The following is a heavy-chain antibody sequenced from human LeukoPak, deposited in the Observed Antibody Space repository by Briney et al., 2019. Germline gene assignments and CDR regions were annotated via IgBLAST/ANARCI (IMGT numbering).Heavy chain of an antibody. CDR1: GYNLTNYW. J-gene: IGHJ6*02. V-gene: IGHV5-51*01. CDR3: ARQRNLPDGSAYGMDV. Sequence: GESLKISCKGSGYNLTNYWIGWVRQMPGKGLEWMGIIYPRDSDTRYSPSFQGQVTISADKSISTAYLQWSSLKASDTAMYYCARQRNLPDGSAYGMDVWGQGTTVTVSS. CDR2: IYPRDSDT. D-gene: IGHD3-10*01.